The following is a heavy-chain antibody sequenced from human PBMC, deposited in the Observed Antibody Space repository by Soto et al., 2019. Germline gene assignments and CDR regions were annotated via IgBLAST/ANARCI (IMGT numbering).Heavy chain of an antibody. D-gene: IGHD2-15*01. Sequence: SQTLSLTCVGSGDTVSSNSVAWNWVRQSPSRGLEWLGRTYYRSRWYSDYAVSVRSRIDINADTSKNQVSLQLNSVTPEDTAVYYCARSEEDSDYYYYGMDVSCQGTTVTVS. V-gene: IGHV6-1*01. J-gene: IGHJ6*02. CDR1: GDTVSSNSVA. CDR2: TYYRSRWYS. CDR3: ARSEEDSDYYYYGMDV.